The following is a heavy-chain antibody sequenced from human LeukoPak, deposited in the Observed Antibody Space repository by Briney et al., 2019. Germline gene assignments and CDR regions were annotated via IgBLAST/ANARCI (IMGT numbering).Heavy chain of an antibody. CDR2: INWNGGST. J-gene: IGHJ6*03. Sequence: GGSLRLSCAASGFTFDDYGMSWVRQAPGKGLEWVSGINWNGGSTGYADSVKGRFTISRDNSKNTLSLQVSSLRAEDTAIFYCAKGLKTAVGPYKGYHYYMDVWGKGTTVTVSS. CDR1: GFTFDDYG. V-gene: IGHV3-20*04. D-gene: IGHD5-18*01. CDR3: AKGLKTAVGPYKGYHYYMDV.